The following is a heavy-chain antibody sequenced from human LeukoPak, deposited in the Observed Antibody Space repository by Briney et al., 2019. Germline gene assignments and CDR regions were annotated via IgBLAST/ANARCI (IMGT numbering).Heavy chain of an antibody. V-gene: IGHV5-51*01. CDR2: IYPGDSNT. Sequence: GESLKISCKGFGYSFTNYWIGWVRQMPGKGLEWMGIIYPGDSNTRYSPSFQGQVTISADKSINTAYLQWSSLKASGTAMYYCARSWYNSGWYYFDSWGQGTLVAVSS. D-gene: IGHD6-19*01. CDR1: GYSFTNYW. CDR3: ARSWYNSGWYYFDS. J-gene: IGHJ4*02.